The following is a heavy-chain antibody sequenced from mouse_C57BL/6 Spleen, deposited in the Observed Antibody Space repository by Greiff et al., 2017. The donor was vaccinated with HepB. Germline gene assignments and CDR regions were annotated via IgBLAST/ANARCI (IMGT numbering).Heavy chain of an antibody. CDR2: IWSGGST. CDR1: GFSLTSYG. V-gene: IGHV2-2*01. Sequence: VQLQQSGPGLVQPSQSLSITCTVSGFSLTSYGVHWVRQSPGKGLEWLGVIWSGGSTDYNAAFISRLSISKDNSKSQVFFKMNSLQADDTAIYYCARVRVYYGNYGYYAMDYWGQGTSVTVSS. D-gene: IGHD2-1*01. J-gene: IGHJ4*01. CDR3: ARVRVYYGNYGYYAMDY.